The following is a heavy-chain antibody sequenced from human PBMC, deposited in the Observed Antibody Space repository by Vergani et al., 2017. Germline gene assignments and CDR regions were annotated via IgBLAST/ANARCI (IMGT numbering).Heavy chain of an antibody. CDR3: AREQSGSWDFDY. V-gene: IGHV4-61*02. CDR2: VYTSGST. CDR1: GGSISSGSYY. Sequence: QVQLQESGPGLVKPSQTLSLTCTVSGGSISSGSYYWSWIRQPAGKGLEWIGRVYTSGSTNYNPSLNSRVTISVDTSKNQFSLKLSSVTAADTAVYYCAREQSGSWDFDYWGQGTLVTVSS. J-gene: IGHJ4*02. D-gene: IGHD3-10*01.